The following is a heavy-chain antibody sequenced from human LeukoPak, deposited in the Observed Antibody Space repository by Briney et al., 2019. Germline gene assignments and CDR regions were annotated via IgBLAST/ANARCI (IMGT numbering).Heavy chain of an antibody. J-gene: IGHJ1*01. CDR1: GGSISSYY. D-gene: IGHD3-22*01. Sequence: KTSETLSLTCTVSGGSISSYYWSWIRQPPGKGLEWIGYIYYSGSTNYNPSLKSRVTISVDTSKNQFSLKLSSVTAADTAVYYCARGGFSGYYYDSSGYYRHWGQGTLVTVSS. CDR2: IYYSGST. CDR3: ARGGFSGYYYDSSGYYRH. V-gene: IGHV4-59*12.